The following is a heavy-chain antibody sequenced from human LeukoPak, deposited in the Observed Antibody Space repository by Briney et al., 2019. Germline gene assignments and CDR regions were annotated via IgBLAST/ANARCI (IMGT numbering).Heavy chain of an antibody. V-gene: IGHV3-9*03. J-gene: IGHJ4*02. Sequence: GGSLRLSCAASGFTFDDYAMHWVRQAPGKGLEWVSGISWNSGSIGYADSVKGRFTISRDNAKNSLYLQMNSLRAEDMALYYSAKGSYGSGSYPDYWGQGTLVTVSS. CDR3: AKGSYGSGSYPDY. D-gene: IGHD3-10*01. CDR1: GFTFDDYA. CDR2: ISWNSGSI.